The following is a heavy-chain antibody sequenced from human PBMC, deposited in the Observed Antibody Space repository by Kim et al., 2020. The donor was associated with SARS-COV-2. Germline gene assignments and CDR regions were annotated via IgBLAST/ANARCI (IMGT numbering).Heavy chain of an antibody. J-gene: IGHJ4*02. Sequence: SETLSLTCTVSGGSIISSTHYWGWVRQAPGKGLEWIGSVSHDGKTWYDPSLKSRVTLSIDRSNNQFFLRLTSVTAADTAVYFCVKVDEEFDNWGQGTVVT. CDR3: VKVDEEFDN. CDR1: GGSIISSTHY. V-gene: IGHV4-39*07. CDR2: VSHDGKT.